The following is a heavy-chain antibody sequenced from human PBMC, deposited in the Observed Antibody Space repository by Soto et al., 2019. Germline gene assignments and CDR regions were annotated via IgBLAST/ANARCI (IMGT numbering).Heavy chain of an antibody. CDR2: IYHTGTT. CDR3: ASALVGAFDV. Sequence: QVQLLESGPGLVKPSGTLSLTCAVSGGSVNNNHWWTWVRQPSGKGLEWIGEIYHTGTTNYNPSLKSRVTISLDKSNNRFSLNVNSVPAADTAVYYCASALVGAFDVWGQGTMVTVSS. J-gene: IGHJ3*01. D-gene: IGHD3-10*01. V-gene: IGHV4-4*02. CDR1: GGSVNNNHW.